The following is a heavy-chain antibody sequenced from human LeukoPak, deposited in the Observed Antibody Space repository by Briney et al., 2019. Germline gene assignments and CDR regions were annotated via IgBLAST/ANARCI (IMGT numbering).Heavy chain of an antibody. J-gene: IGHJ6*02. V-gene: IGHV4-39*01. CDR3: GRKGIAAAHGMDV. D-gene: IGHD6-13*01. Sequence: SETLSLTCTVSGGSISSSSYYWGWIRQPPGKGLEWIGSIYYSGSTYYNPSLKSRVTISVDTSKNQFSLKLSSVTAADTAVYYCGRKGIAAAHGMDVWGQGTTVTVSS. CDR1: GGSISSSSYY. CDR2: IYYSGST.